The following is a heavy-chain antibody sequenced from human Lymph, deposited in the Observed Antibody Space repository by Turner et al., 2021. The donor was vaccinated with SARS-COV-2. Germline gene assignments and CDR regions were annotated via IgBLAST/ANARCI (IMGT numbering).Heavy chain of an antibody. J-gene: IGHJ4*02. CDR1: GFTFISYG. CDR3: ARDGGVGSTTGFDY. V-gene: IGHV3-33*01. D-gene: IGHD1-26*01. Sequence: QVQLVESVGGVVQPGRALRLSCVAPGFTFISYGFHWVRQAPGKGLEWVAVIWYDGSNKYYADSVKGRFTISRDNSKNTLYLQMNSLRAEDTAVYYCARDGGVGSTTGFDYWGQGTLVTVSS. CDR2: IWYDGSNK.